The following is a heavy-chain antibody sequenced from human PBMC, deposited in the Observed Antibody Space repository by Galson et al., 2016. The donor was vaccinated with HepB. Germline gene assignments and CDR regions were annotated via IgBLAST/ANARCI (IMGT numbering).Heavy chain of an antibody. V-gene: IGHV3-23*01. D-gene: IGHD6-19*01. CDR1: GFTFSSYA. CDR2: ISGSGDST. J-gene: IGHJ4*02. Sequence: SLRLSCAASGFTFSSYAMSWVRQAPGKGLEWVSVISGSGDSTYYADSVKGRFTISRDNSKNTLYLQMNSLRVEDTAVYFCAKDRTYGSGCYLDYFENWCPGTRVTVSS. CDR3: AKDRTYGSGCYLDYFEN.